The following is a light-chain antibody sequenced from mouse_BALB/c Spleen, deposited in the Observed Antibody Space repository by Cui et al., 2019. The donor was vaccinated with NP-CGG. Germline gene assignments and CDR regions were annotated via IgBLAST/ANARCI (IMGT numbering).Light chain of an antibody. CDR2: GTN. CDR1: IGAVTTSNY. CDR3: ALWYSNHWV. V-gene: IGLV1*01. Sequence: QAVVTQESALTTSPGETVTLTCRSSIGAVTTSNYANWVQEKPDHLFTGLIGGTNNRAPGVPARFSGSLIGYKAALTITGVKTEDEAIYFCALWYSNHWVFGGGTKTDCP. J-gene: IGLJ1*01.